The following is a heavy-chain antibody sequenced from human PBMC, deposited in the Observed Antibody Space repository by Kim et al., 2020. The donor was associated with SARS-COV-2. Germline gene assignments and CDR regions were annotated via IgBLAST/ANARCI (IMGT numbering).Heavy chain of an antibody. CDR3: AKDILSVTSAYSYPDY. J-gene: IGHJ4*02. D-gene: IGHD5-18*01. V-gene: IGHV3-9*01. CDR2: ISWNGGSI. CDR1: GFTFDDYA. Sequence: GGSLRLSCAASGFTFDDYAMHWVRQAPGKGLEWVSGISWNGGSIGYADSVKGRFSISRDNAKNSLYLQMNSLRAEDTALYYCAKDILSVTSAYSYPDYWGQGTLVTVSS.